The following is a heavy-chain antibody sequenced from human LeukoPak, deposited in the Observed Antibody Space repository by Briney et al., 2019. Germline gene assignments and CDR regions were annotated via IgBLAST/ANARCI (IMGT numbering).Heavy chain of an antibody. CDR1: GFNFRTHA. D-gene: IGHD5-12*01. CDR2: IWGGGNYK. Sequence: GGSLGLSCSASGFNFRTHAMHWVRRAPGKGLEWVAMIWGGGNYKYYADSVKGRFTISRDDSRSRLYQQMDSLRAEDTAVYYCAIDPPDSGWAFWSWGQGALVTVSS. CDR3: AIDPPDSGWAFWS. J-gene: IGHJ5*02. V-gene: IGHV3-33*01.